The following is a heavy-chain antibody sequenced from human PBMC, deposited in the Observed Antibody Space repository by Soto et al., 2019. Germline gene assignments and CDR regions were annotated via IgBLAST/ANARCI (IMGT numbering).Heavy chain of an antibody. CDR2: IYFGGTT. Sequence: SETLSLTCTVSGGSISSYYWSWIRQPPGKGLEWVGYIYFGGTTSYNPSLKSRVTMSLETSNSQFSLRLTSVTAADTAVYYCARGGIVVVVAARDAFDIWGQGTMVTVSS. J-gene: IGHJ3*02. V-gene: IGHV4-4*09. CDR1: GGSISSYY. CDR3: ARGGIVVVVAARDAFDI. D-gene: IGHD2-15*01.